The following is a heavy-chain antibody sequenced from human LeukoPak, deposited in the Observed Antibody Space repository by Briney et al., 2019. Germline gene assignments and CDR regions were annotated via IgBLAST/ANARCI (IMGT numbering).Heavy chain of an antibody. J-gene: IGHJ6*02. V-gene: IGHV3-30*18. Sequence: GGSLRLSCTGSGFIFSRYAVSWVRQAPGKGLEWVAVISYDGSNKYYADSVKGRFTISRDNSKNTLYLQMNSLRAEDTAVYYCAKRLYSSSWYGDYYYGMDVWGQGTTVTVSS. D-gene: IGHD6-13*01. CDR1: GFIFSRYA. CDR3: AKRLYSSSWYGDYYYGMDV. CDR2: ISYDGSNK.